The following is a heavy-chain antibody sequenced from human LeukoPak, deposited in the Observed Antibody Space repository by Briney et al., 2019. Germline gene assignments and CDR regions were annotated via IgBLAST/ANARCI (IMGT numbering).Heavy chain of an antibody. D-gene: IGHD1-26*01. Sequence: ASVKVSCMASGYTFTSYAMHWVRQAPGQRLEWMGWINAGNGNTKYSQKFQGRVTITRDTSASTAYMELSSLRSEDTAVYYCARALVGANELDYWGQGTLVTVSS. J-gene: IGHJ4*02. CDR3: ARALVGANELDY. V-gene: IGHV1-3*01. CDR1: GYTFTSYA. CDR2: INAGNGNT.